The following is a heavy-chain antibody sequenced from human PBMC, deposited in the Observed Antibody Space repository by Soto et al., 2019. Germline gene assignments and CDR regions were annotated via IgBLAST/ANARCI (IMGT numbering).Heavy chain of an antibody. CDR1: GFTFSSYS. CDR2: ISSSSSYI. J-gene: IGHJ6*02. V-gene: IGHV3-21*01. CDR3: ARERVEPTYYYYYGMDV. D-gene: IGHD1-1*01. Sequence: GGSLRLSCAASGFTFSSYSMNWVRQAPGKGLEWVSSISSSSSYIYYADSVKGRFTISRDDAKNSLYLQMNSLRAEDTAVYYCARERVEPTYYYYYGMDVWGQGTTVTVSS.